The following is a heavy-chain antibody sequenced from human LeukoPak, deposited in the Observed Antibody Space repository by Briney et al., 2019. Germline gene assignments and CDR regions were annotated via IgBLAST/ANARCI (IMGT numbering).Heavy chain of an antibody. V-gene: IGHV3-33*01. Sequence: GGSLRLSCAASGFTFRSYGMHWVRQAPGKGLEWVAIVWYDGNNKYYADSVKGRFTVSRDNSKDTVSLQLNSLRAEDTAVYYCARGSEAAAGASDYWGQGALVTVPS. D-gene: IGHD6-13*01. J-gene: IGHJ4*02. CDR1: GFTFRSYG. CDR3: ARGSEAAAGASDY. CDR2: VWYDGNNK.